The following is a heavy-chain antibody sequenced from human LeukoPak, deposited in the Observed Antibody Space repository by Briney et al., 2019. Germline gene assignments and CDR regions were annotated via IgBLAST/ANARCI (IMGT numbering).Heavy chain of an antibody. CDR2: ISGSGGST. V-gene: IGHV3-23*01. J-gene: IGHJ1*01. CDR3: AKGVAAAASAEYFQH. Sequence: SGGSLRLSCAASGFTFSSYAMSWVRQAPGKGLEWVSAISGSGGSTYYADSVKGRFTISRDNSKNPLYLQMNSLRAEDTAVYYCAKGVAAAASAEYFQHWGQGTLVTVSS. CDR1: GFTFSSYA. D-gene: IGHD6-13*01.